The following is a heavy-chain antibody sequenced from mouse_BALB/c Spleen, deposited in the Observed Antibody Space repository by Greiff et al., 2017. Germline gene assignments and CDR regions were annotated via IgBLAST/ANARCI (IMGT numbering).Heavy chain of an antibody. J-gene: IGHJ3*01. CDR3: QSWGFAY. V-gene: IGHV10-1*02. CDR2: IRSKSNNYAT. CDR1: GFTFNTYA. Sequence: EVQGVESGGGLVQPKGSLKLSCAASGFTFNTYAMNWVRQAPGKGLEWVARIRSKSNNYATYYADSVKDRFTISRDDSQSMLYLQMNNLKTEDTAMYYCQSWGFAYWGQGTLVTVSA.